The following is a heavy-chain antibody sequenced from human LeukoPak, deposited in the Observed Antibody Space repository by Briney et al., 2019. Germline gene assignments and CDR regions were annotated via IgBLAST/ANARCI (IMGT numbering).Heavy chain of an antibody. V-gene: IGHV4-34*01. CDR3: ARGAKFYYYGMDV. Sequence: SETLSLTCAVYGGSFSGYYWSWIRQPPGKGLEWIGEINHSGSTNYNPSLKSRVTISVDTSKNQFSLKLSSVTAADTAVYYCARGAKFYYYGMDVWGQGTTVTVSS. CDR2: INHSGST. CDR1: GGSFSGYY. J-gene: IGHJ6*02. D-gene: IGHD4/OR15-4a*01.